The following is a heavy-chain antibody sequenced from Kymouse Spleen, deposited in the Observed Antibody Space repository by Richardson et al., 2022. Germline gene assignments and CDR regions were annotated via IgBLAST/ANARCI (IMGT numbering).Heavy chain of an antibody. CDR1: GFTFSSYW. D-gene: IGHD1-7*01. CDR2: IKQDGSEK. V-gene: IGHV3-7*01. CDR3: ARPITGTTSWFDP. J-gene: IGHJ5*02. Sequence: EVQLVESGGGLVQPGGSLRLSCAASGFTFSSYWMSWVRQAPGKGLEWVANIKQDGSEKYYVDSVKGRFTISRDNAKNSLYLQMNSLRAEDTAVYYCARPITGTTSWFDPWGQGTLVTVSS.